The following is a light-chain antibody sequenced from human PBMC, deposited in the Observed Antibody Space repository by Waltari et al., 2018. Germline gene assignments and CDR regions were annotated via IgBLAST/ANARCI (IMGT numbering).Light chain of an antibody. CDR2: GAS. CDR3: QDYGSAPYT. CDR1: HAITNY. Sequence: DIRMTQSPPSLSAFVGDSVTISCRASHAITNYFAWYQQKPGKSPELLIYGASTLQSGVPSRVSGSGSGTDFTLTISSLQPEDVGTYYCQDYGSAPYTFGPGTKVEI. V-gene: IGKV1-27*01. J-gene: IGKJ2*01.